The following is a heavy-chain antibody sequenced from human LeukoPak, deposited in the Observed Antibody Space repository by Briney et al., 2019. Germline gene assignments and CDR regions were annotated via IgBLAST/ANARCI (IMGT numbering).Heavy chain of an antibody. D-gene: IGHD1-1*01. CDR1: GFTFSSYA. CDR2: ISGSGGST. Sequence: GGSLRLSCAASGFTFSSYAMSWVRQAPGKGLEWVSAISGSGGSTYYADSVKGRFTISRDNSKNTLYLQMNSLRAEDTAVYYCAKDQSESNYYYYYYYMDVWGKGTTVTVSS. V-gene: IGHV3-23*01. J-gene: IGHJ6*03. CDR3: AKDQSESNYYYYYYYMDV.